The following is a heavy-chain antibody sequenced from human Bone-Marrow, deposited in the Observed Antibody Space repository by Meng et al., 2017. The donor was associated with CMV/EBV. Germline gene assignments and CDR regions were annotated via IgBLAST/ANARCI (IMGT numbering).Heavy chain of an antibody. V-gene: IGHV1-69*06. CDR1: GGTFSSYA. CDR2: IIPIFGTA. J-gene: IGHJ5*02. CDR3: AEGSYYDSLGWFDP. D-gene: IGHD3-22*01. Sequence: SGGTFSSYAISWVRQAPGQGLEWVGGIIPIFGTANYAQKFQGRVTITADKSTSTAYMELSSLRSEDTAVYYCAEGSYYDSLGWFDPWGQGTLVTVSS.